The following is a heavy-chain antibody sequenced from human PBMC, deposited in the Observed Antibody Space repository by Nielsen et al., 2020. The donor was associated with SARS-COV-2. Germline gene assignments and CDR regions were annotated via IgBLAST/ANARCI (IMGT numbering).Heavy chain of an antibody. D-gene: IGHD6-19*01. Sequence: GGSLRLSSAASGFTFSSYGMHWVRQAPGKGLEWVAVISYDGSNKYYADSVKGRFTISRDNSKNTLYLQMNSLRAEDTAVYYCAKDWGWDSSGWLRTYYYYGMDVWGQGTTVTVSS. V-gene: IGHV3-30*18. CDR1: GFTFSSYG. J-gene: IGHJ6*02. CDR3: AKDWGWDSSGWLRTYYYYGMDV. CDR2: ISYDGSNK.